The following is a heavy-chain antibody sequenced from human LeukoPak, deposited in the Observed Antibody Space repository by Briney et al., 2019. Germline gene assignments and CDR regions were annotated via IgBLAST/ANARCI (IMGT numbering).Heavy chain of an antibody. CDR1: GFLFEEYG. V-gene: IGHV3-20*04. CDR3: ARRGGYCSGDCYPDN. D-gene: IGHD2-21*02. J-gene: IGHJ4*02. Sequence: PGGSLRLSCEASGFLFEEYGMSWIRQRPGKGLEWVAGISWNGLSIHYADSVKGRFTISRDDAKKSLFLHMDGLSAEDTAFYYCARRGGYCSGDCYPDNWGQGTLVIVS. CDR2: ISWNGLSI.